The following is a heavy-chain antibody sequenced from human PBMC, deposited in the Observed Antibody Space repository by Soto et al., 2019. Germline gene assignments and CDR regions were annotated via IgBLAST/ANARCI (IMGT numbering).Heavy chain of an antibody. D-gene: IGHD3-3*01. CDR1: GGSISSSAYY. J-gene: IGHJ4*02. Sequence: WETLALTCTVSGGSISSSAYYWGWIRQPPGKGLEWIGYIFYSGSTYYNPSLKSRVTISVDTSENQFSLELSSVTAADAAVYYCTKGYYIDSWGQGTLVTVSS. CDR3: TKGYYIDS. CDR2: IFYSGST. V-gene: IGHV4-39*01.